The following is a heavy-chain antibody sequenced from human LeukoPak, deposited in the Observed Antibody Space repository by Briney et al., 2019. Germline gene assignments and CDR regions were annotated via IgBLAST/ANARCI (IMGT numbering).Heavy chain of an antibody. CDR1: GYTFTSYD. CDR3: ARDKYLEQWLVRGAFDI. V-gene: IGHV1-18*01. J-gene: IGHJ3*02. Sequence: ASVKVSCKASGYTFTSYDINLVRQATGQGLEWMGWISAYNGNTNYAQKLQGRVTMTTDTSTSTAYMELRSLRSDDTAVYYCARDKYLEQWLVRGAFDIWGQGTMVTVSS. CDR2: ISAYNGNT. D-gene: IGHD6-19*01.